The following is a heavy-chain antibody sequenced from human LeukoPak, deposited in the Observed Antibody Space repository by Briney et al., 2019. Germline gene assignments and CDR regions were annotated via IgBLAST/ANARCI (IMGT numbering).Heavy chain of an antibody. V-gene: IGHV5-10-1*01. CDR2: IDPSDSYT. D-gene: IGHD6-6*01. Sequence: GESLRISCKGSGYSFTSHWITWVRQMPGKGLEWMGRIDPSDSYTNNSPSFQGHVTLSADKSISTVYLQWSSLKASDTAMYYCARSITARLDYWGQGTLVTVSS. CDR1: GYSFTSHW. CDR3: ARSITARLDY. J-gene: IGHJ4*02.